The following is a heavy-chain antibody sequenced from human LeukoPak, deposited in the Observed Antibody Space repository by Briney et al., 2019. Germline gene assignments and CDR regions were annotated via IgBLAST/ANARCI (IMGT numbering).Heavy chain of an antibody. V-gene: IGHV3-21*01. CDR1: GFNFGSYA. Sequence: GGSLRLSCAASGFNFGSYAMKWVRLAPGKGLEWVSSISSGSSFIYYADSVKGRFTISRDNAKNSLYLQMNSLRAEDTAIYYCARDQGGARWSDPWGQRTLVTVSS. CDR3: ARDQGGARWSDP. D-gene: IGHD3-16*01. CDR2: ISSGSSFI. J-gene: IGHJ5*02.